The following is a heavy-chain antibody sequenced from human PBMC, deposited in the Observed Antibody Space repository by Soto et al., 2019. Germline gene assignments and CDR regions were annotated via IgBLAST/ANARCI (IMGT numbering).Heavy chain of an antibody. Sequence: PXVTLTLTCVVSHKSISKDIWWDWVRQPPGQGLEWIGEVHHTKGALYNPALRSRVTVSADLFNSKIFLEVHSLGAADTAVYYCARDDRTNNWNYANWFDPWGQGTLVTVSS. CDR1: HKSISKDIW. J-gene: IGHJ5*02. D-gene: IGHD1-7*01. V-gene: IGHV4-4*02. CDR3: ARDDRTNNWNYANWFDP. CDR2: VHHTKGA.